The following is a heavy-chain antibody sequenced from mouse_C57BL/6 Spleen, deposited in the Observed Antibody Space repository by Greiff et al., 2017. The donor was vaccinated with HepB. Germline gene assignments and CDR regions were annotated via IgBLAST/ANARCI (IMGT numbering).Heavy chain of an antibody. Sequence: QVHVKQPGAELVKPGASVKLSCKASGYTFTSYWMHWVKQRPGRGLEWIGRIDPNSGGTKYNEKFKSKATLTVDKPSSTAYMQLSSLTSEDSAVYNCARSTAQATALDYWGQGTTLTVSS. CDR1: GYTFTSYW. CDR2: IDPNSGGT. CDR3: ARSTAQATALDY. D-gene: IGHD3-2*02. V-gene: IGHV1-72*01. J-gene: IGHJ2*01.